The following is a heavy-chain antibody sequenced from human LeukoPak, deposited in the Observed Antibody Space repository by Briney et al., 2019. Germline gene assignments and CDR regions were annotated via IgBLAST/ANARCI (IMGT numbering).Heavy chain of an antibody. CDR1: GGTFSSYA. Sequence: GASVKVSCKASGGTFSSYAISWVRQAPGQGLEWMGGIIPIFGTANYAQKSQGRVTITADESTSTAYMELSSLRSEDTAVYYCARAPSYSSGWYHFDYWGQGTLVTVSS. V-gene: IGHV1-69*13. CDR2: IIPIFGTA. D-gene: IGHD6-19*01. CDR3: ARAPSYSSGWYHFDY. J-gene: IGHJ4*02.